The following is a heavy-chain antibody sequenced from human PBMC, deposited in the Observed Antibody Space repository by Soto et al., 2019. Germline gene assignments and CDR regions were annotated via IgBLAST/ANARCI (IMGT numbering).Heavy chain of an antibody. V-gene: IGHV1-69*04. Sequence: QVQLVQSESEVKKPGSSVKVSCKTSGATLSSFAISWVRQAPGQGLEWVGTFIPVVGMAKYGRNFQGRVTITADESANTLFMELTGLRYEDTAMYYYANGHDNYFFYGMDVWGQGTTVTVSS. D-gene: IGHD2-8*01. CDR3: ANGHDNYFFYGMDV. CDR1: GATLSSFA. CDR2: FIPVVGMA. J-gene: IGHJ6*02.